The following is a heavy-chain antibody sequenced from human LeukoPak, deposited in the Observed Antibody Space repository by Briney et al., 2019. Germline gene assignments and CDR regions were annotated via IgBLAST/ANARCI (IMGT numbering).Heavy chain of an antibody. CDR3: AKDEYCSSTSCYTGPIDY. CDR1: GFTFSSYG. J-gene: IGHJ4*02. CDR2: ISYDGSNK. V-gene: IGHV3-30*18. D-gene: IGHD2-2*01. Sequence: PGRSLRLSCAASGFTFSSYGMHWVRQAPGKGLEWVAVISYDGSNKYYADSVKGRFTISRDNSKNTLYLQMNSLRAEDTAVYYCAKDEYCSSTSCYTGPIDYWGQGTLVTVSS.